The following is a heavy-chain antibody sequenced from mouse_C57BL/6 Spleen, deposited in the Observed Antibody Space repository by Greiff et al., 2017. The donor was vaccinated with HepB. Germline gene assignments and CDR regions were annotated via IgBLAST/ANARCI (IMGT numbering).Heavy chain of an antibody. Sequence: VQLVESGAELAKPGASVKLSRKASGYTFTSYWMHWVKQRPGQGLEWIGYINPSSGYTKYNQKFKDKATLTADKSSSTAYMQLSSLTYEDSAVYYCARGGWDFYWYFDVWGTGTTVTVSS. CDR2: INPSSGYT. D-gene: IGHD3-3*01. CDR1: GYTFTSYW. V-gene: IGHV1-7*01. J-gene: IGHJ1*03. CDR3: ARGGWDFYWYFDV.